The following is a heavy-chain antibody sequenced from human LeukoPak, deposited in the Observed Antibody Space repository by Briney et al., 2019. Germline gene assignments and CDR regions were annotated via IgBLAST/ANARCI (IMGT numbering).Heavy chain of an antibody. CDR3: ARVYYSSSYDYWYFDL. CDR2: IYNSGST. Sequence: SETLSLTCTVSGGSISSYYWSWIRQPPGKGLEWIGYIYNSGSTNYNPSLKSRVTISVDTSKNQFSLKLTSVTAADTAVYYCARVYYSSSYDYWYFDLWGRGTLVTVSS. J-gene: IGHJ2*01. D-gene: IGHD6-13*01. CDR1: GGSISSYY. V-gene: IGHV4-59*01.